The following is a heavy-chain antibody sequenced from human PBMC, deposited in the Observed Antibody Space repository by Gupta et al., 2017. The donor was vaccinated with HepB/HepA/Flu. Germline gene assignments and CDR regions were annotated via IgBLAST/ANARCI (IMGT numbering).Heavy chain of an antibody. CDR2: ISNSAGDI. J-gene: IGHJ4*02. CDR1: GFTFSNYE. CDR3: ARATPAPANIYYFDY. Sequence: EVQLVESGGGLVQPGGSLRLSCAASGFTFSNYEMVWVRQAPGKGLEWVSYISNSAGDIYYADSVKGRFTISRDNARDSLYLQMNSLRAEDTALYYCARATPAPANIYYFDYWGQGSLVTVSS. D-gene: IGHD6-13*01. V-gene: IGHV3-48*03.